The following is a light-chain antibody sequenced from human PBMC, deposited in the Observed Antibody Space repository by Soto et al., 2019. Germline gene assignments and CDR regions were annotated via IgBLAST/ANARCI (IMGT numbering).Light chain of an antibody. CDR2: DAS. CDR3: QQRSNWPRFT. Sequence: EIVLTQSPATLSLSPGERATLSCRASQSVSTYLAWYQQKLGQAPRLLIYDASNRATGIPARFSGSGSGTDFTLNISSLEPEDFAVYYCQQRSNWPRFTFGPGTKVYIK. V-gene: IGKV3-11*01. CDR1: QSVSTY. J-gene: IGKJ3*01.